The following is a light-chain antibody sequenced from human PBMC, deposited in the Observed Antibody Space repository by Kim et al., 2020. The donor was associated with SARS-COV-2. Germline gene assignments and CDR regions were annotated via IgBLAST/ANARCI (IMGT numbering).Light chain of an antibody. V-gene: IGLV3-1*01. Sequence: SYELTQPPSVSVSPGQTASITCSGDRLGERYACWYQQKPGQSPALVIYQDSKRPSGIPERFSGSNSGNTATLTISEAQSMDEADYYCQAWHSSTGVFGTGTKVTVL. CDR2: QDS. CDR3: QAWHSSTGV. J-gene: IGLJ1*01. CDR1: RLGERY.